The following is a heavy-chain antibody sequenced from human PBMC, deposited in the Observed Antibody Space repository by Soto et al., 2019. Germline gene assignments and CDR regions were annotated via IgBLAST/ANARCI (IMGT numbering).Heavy chain of an antibody. Sequence: GGSLRLSCAASGFTFSSYEMNWVRQAPGKGLEWVSYISSSGSTIYYADSVKGRFTISRDNAKNSLYLQVNSLRAEDTAVYYCAREAPAHYDFWSGYYFRSPYYGMDVWGQGTTVTVSS. CDR1: GFTFSSYE. J-gene: IGHJ6*02. CDR2: ISSSGSTI. CDR3: AREAPAHYDFWSGYYFRSPYYGMDV. V-gene: IGHV3-48*03. D-gene: IGHD3-3*01.